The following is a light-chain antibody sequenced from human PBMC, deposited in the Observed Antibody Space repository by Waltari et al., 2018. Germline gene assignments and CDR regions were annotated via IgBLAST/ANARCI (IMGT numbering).Light chain of an antibody. CDR2: RSA. CDR1: ASNIGHNV. J-gene: IGLJ3*02. CDR3: AAWDDSLNGRWV. V-gene: IGLV1-44*01. Sequence: QSVLTQPPSASGTPGQGVTISCSGGASNIGHNVVNWYQQVPGKAPKLLIYRSARRPAGVPDRFSGSKSGTSASLAISGLPSEDEADYYCAAWDDSLNGRWVFGGGTKVTVL.